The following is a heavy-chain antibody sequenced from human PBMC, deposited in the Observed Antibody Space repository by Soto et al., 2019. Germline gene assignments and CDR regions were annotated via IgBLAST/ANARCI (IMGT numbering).Heavy chain of an antibody. Sequence: GGSLRLSCAASGFTFSSYAMHWVRQAPGKGLEWVAVISYDGSIKYYADSVKGRFTISRDNSKNTLYLQVSSLRAEDTAVYYCARVHIPXAVTIQEKRYYYYGMDVWGQGTTVTVSS. CDR3: ARVHIPXAVTIQEKRYYYYGMDV. V-gene: IGHV3-30*04. CDR2: ISYDGSIK. D-gene: IGHD6-13*01. CDR1: GFTFSSYA. J-gene: IGHJ6*02.